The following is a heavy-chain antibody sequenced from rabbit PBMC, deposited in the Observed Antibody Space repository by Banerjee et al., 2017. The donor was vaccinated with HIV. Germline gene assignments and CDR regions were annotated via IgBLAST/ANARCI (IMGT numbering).Heavy chain of an antibody. J-gene: IGHJ4*01. CDR1: GLDFSSSYW. V-gene: IGHV1S45*01. CDR2: IYIGSGNP. D-gene: IGHD2-1*01. Sequence: QEQLEESGGDLVKPEGSLTLTCTASGLDFSSSYWIYWVRQAPGKGLEWIGCIYIGSGNPYYTSWAKGRFTISKTSSTTVTLQMTSLTAADTATYFCASGGVDFDYALNLWGPGTLVT. CDR3: ASGGVDFDYALNL.